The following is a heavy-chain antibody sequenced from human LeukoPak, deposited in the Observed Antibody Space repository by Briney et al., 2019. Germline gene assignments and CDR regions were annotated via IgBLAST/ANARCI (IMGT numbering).Heavy chain of an antibody. CDR1: GYTFTGYY. Sequence: ASVKVSCKASGYTFTGYYMHWVRQAPGQGLEWMGWINPNSGGTNYAQKFQGRVTMTRDTSISTAYMELSSLRSEDTAVYCCATDPTAMVTGVNAFDIWGQGTMVTVSS. D-gene: IGHD5-18*01. CDR3: ATDPTAMVTGVNAFDI. V-gene: IGHV1-2*02. J-gene: IGHJ3*02. CDR2: INPNSGGT.